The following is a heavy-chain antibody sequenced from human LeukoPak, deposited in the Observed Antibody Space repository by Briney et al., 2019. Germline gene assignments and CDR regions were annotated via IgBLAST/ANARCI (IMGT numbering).Heavy chain of an antibody. V-gene: IGHV3-9*01. D-gene: IGHD6-6*01. CDR2: ISWNSGSI. J-gene: IGHJ3*02. CDR1: GFTFDDYA. CDR3: AKDLSSSEDAFDI. Sequence: GGSLRLSCAASGFTFDDYAMHWVRQAPGKGLEWVSGISWNSGSIGYADSVKGRFTISRDNAKNSLYLQMNSLRAEDTALYYCAKDLSSSEDAFDIWDQGTMVTVSS.